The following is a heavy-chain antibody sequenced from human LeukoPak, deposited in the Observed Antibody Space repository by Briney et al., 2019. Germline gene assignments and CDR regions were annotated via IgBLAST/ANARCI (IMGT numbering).Heavy chain of an antibody. Sequence: PGGSLRLSSAASGSTFSSYSMNWVRQAPGKGLEWVSSISSSSNYIYYADSVKGRFTISRDNAKNSLYLQMNSLRAEDTAVYYCARAISAGDLEYYFDYWGQGTLVTVSS. CDR1: GSTFSSYS. D-gene: IGHD6-13*01. J-gene: IGHJ4*02. CDR3: ARAISAGDLEYYFDY. CDR2: ISSSSNYI. V-gene: IGHV3-21*01.